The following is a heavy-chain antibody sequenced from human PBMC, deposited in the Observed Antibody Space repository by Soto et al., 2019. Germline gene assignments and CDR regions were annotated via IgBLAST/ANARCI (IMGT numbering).Heavy chain of an antibody. Sequence: FAPGLGNPTQPLTLTCTFSGFSLSTSGMCVSWIRQPPGKALEWLALIDWDDDKYYSTSLKTRLTISKDTSKNQVVLTMTNMDPVDTATYYCARMAAPFQGAFDIWGQGTMVT. CDR1: GFSLSTSGMC. CDR3: ARMAAPFQGAFDI. D-gene: IGHD6-13*01. V-gene: IGHV2-70*01. CDR2: IDWDDDK. J-gene: IGHJ3*02.